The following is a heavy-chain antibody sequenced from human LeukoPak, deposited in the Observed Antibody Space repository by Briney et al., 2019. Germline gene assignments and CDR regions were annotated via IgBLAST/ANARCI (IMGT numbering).Heavy chain of an antibody. V-gene: IGHV3-30-3*01. CDR1: GFTFSSYA. Sequence: GGSLRLSCAAPGFTFSSYAMHWVRQAPGKGLEWVAVISYDGSNKYYADSVKGRFTISRDNSKNTLYLQMNSLRAEDTAVYYCATKGTGYSSSWYMIGYFQHWGQGTLVTVSS. CDR2: ISYDGSNK. J-gene: IGHJ1*01. D-gene: IGHD6-13*01. CDR3: ATKGTGYSSSWYMIGYFQH.